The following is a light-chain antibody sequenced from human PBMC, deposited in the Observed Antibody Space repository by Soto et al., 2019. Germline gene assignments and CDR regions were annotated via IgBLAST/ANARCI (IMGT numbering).Light chain of an antibody. CDR2: EVT. CDR1: SSDVGGYNY. Sequence: QSVLTQPPSASGSPGQSVTISCTGTSSDVGGYNYVSWYQQHPGKAPKLMIYEVTKRSSGVPDRFSGSKSGNTASLTVSGLQAEDEADYYCSSYAVSDSLVFGGGTKLTVL. CDR3: SSYAVSDSLV. V-gene: IGLV2-8*01. J-gene: IGLJ2*01.